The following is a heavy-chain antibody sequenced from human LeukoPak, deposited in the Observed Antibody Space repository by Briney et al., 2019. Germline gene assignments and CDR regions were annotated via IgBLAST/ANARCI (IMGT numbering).Heavy chain of an antibody. D-gene: IGHD4-17*01. Sequence: GGSLRLSCAASGFTFSSYSMNWVRQAPGKGLEWVSSISSSSSYIYYADSVKGRFTISRDKAKNSLYLQMNSLLAEDPAVNYCAKEEYGDLYCDYWGQGTLVSVSS. J-gene: IGHJ4*02. CDR1: GFTFSSYS. CDR3: AKEEYGDLYCDY. V-gene: IGHV3-21*01. CDR2: ISSSSSYI.